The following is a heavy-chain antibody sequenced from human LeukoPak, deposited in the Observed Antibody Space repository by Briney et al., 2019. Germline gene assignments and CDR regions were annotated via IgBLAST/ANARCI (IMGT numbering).Heavy chain of an antibody. Sequence: GASVKVSCKAFEYTFITYDIIWVRQAAGQGLEWMGWLNPQSGNTGFTANFQGRVTLTMDSSINTAYMELRSLRFDDTAVYYCARGPWFRSLLGYCADGVCYPGYWGQGTLVTVSS. CDR2: LNPQSGNT. D-gene: IGHD2-8*01. V-gene: IGHV1-8*01. CDR1: EYTFITYD. J-gene: IGHJ4*02. CDR3: ARGPWFRSLLGYCADGVCYPGY.